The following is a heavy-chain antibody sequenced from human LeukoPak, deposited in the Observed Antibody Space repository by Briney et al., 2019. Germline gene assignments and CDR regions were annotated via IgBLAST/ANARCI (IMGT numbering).Heavy chain of an antibody. Sequence: SQTLSLTCTVSGGSISDHYWSWIRQPPGKGLEWIGYISYSGNTNYNPSLKSRVTISVDMSKNQFSLKLRSVTAADTAVYYCATGMRDGYNNYYFDYWGQGTLVTVSS. CDR3: ATGMRDGYNNYYFDY. CDR1: GGSISDHY. D-gene: IGHD5-24*01. J-gene: IGHJ4*02. CDR2: ISYSGNT. V-gene: IGHV4-59*11.